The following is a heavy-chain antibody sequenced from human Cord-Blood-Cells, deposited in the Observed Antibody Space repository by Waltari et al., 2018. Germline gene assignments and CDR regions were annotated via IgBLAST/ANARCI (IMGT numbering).Heavy chain of an antibody. V-gene: IGHV3-53*02. D-gene: IGHD1-7*01. Sequence: EVQLVETGGGLIQPGGSLRLYCAASGFTVSRNYMSWVRQAPGKVLVWVSVMYSGGSTYYADSGKVRFTISRDNSKNALYLQMNSLRAEDTAVYYCAANWNYDYWGQGTLVPVSS. CDR3: AANWNYDY. CDR1: GFTVSRNY. J-gene: IGHJ4*02. CDR2: MYSGGST.